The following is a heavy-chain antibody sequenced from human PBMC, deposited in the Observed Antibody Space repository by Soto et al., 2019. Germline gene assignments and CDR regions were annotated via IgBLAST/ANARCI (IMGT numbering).Heavy chain of an antibody. D-gene: IGHD3-3*01. CDR1: GGSISSYY. CDR2: IYYSGST. Sequence: SETLSLTCTVSGGSISSYYWSWSRQPPGKGLEWIGYIYYSGSTNYNPSLRSRVTISVDTSKNQFSLKLSSVTAADTAVYYCARLARYDFWSGFASDAFDIWGQGTMVTVSS. V-gene: IGHV4-59*08. CDR3: ARLARYDFWSGFASDAFDI. J-gene: IGHJ3*02.